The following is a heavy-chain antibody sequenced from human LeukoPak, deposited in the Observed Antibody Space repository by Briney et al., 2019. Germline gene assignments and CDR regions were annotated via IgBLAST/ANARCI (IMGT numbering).Heavy chain of an antibody. D-gene: IGHD7-27*01. CDR1: GYSISSGYY. CDR3: ARLRNWGPGSLFDY. V-gene: IGHV4-38-2*01. Sequence: SETLSLTCAVSGYSISSGYYWGWIRQPPGKGLEWIGSIYHSGSTYYNPSLKSRVTISVDTSKNQFSLKLSTVTAADTAVYYCARLRNWGPGSLFDYWGQGTLVTVSS. J-gene: IGHJ4*02. CDR2: IYHSGST.